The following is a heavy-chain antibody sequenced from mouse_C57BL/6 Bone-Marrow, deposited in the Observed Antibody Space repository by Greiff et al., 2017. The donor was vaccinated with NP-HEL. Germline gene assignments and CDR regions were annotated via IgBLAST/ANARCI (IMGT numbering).Heavy chain of an antibody. CDR2: IYPGSGST. CDR1: GYTFTSYW. Sequence: QVQLQQSGAELVKPGASVKMSCKASGYTFTSYWITWVKQRPGQGLEWIGDIYPGSGSTNYNEKFKSKAALTVDTPSSTAYMQLSSLTSEDSAVYYCARYYYGSILDYWGQGTTLTVSS. J-gene: IGHJ2*01. V-gene: IGHV1-55*01. D-gene: IGHD1-1*01. CDR3: ARYYYGSILDY.